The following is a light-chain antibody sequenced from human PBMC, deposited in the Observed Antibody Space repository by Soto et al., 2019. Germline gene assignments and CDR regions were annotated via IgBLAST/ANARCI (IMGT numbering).Light chain of an antibody. CDR1: SSDVGSYNL. CDR3: CSYAGGRTFVV. CDR2: EVN. Sequence: QSALTQPASVSGSPGQSITISCTGTSSDVGSYNLVSWYQQHPGKAPKLMIYEVNKRPSVDSNRFSGSKSGNTASLTIAGLQPEDEGEYYCCSYAGGRTFVVFGGGTKVTVL. J-gene: IGLJ3*02. V-gene: IGLV2-23*02.